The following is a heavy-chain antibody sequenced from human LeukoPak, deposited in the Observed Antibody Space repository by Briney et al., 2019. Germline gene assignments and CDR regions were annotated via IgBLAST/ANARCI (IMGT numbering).Heavy chain of an antibody. D-gene: IGHD3-22*01. V-gene: IGHV3-9*01. J-gene: IGHJ3*02. Sequence: PGGSLRLSCVASGFTFDDYAMHWVRQAPGKGLEWVSGISWNSGRIGYVDSVKGRFTISRDNAKSSLYLQMNSLRAEDTALYYCAKGGSSGPEDAFDIWGQGTMVTVSS. CDR3: AKGGSSGPEDAFDI. CDR1: GFTFDDYA. CDR2: ISWNSGRI.